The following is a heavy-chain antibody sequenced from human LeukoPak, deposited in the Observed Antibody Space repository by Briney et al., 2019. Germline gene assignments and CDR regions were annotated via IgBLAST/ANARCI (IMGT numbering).Heavy chain of an antibody. CDR2: ISYDGSNK. CDR3: ARDDWTYGYYFDY. Sequence: GRSLRLSCAASGFTFSGYGMHWVRQAPGKGLEWVAVISYDGSNKYYADSVKGRFTISRDNAKNSLYLQMNSLRAEDTAVYYCARDDWTYGYYFDYWGQGTLVTVSS. J-gene: IGHJ4*02. D-gene: IGHD3/OR15-3a*01. CDR1: GFTFSGYG. V-gene: IGHV3-30*03.